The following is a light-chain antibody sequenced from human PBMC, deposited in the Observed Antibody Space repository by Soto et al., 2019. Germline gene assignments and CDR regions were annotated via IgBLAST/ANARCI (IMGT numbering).Light chain of an antibody. CDR2: AAS. J-gene: IGKJ1*01. V-gene: IGKV1-39*01. CDR3: QQTYSTPPT. CDR1: QSISRY. Sequence: DIQMTQSLSSLSASVGDRAIITCRASQSISRYLNWYQQKPGRAPNLLIYAASSLQSGVPARFSGSGSGTDFTLTITSLQPEDFATYYCQQTYSTPPTFGQGTKVEIK.